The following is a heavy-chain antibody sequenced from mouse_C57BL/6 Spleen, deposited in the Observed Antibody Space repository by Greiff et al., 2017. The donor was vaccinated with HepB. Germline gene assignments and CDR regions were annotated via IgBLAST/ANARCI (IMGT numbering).Heavy chain of an antibody. D-gene: IGHD1-1*01. CDR1: GYTFTSYG. CDR2: IYPRSGNT. J-gene: IGHJ4*01. Sequence: QVQLQQSGAELARPGASVKLSCKASGYTFTSYGISWVKQRTGQGLEWIGEIYPRSGNTYYNEKFKGKATLTADKSSSTAYMELRSLTSEDSAVYFCARRATTVVDAMDYWGQGTSVTVSS. CDR3: ARRATTVVDAMDY. V-gene: IGHV1-81*01.